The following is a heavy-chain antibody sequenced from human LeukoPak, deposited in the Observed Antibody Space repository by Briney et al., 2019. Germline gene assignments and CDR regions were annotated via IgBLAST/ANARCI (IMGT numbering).Heavy chain of an antibody. CDR2: VSDSGSTK. CDR3: VREMGSTWNAPIDY. D-gene: IGHD6-13*01. J-gene: IGHJ4*02. Sequence: GGSLRLSCAASGIIFSDYYMSWIRQAPGKGLEWISYVSDSGSTKYYADSVKGRFTISRDNDKNSLLLQMDSLRVEDTAMYYCVREMGSTWNAPIDYWGQGILVTVSS. CDR1: GIIFSDYY. V-gene: IGHV3-11*01.